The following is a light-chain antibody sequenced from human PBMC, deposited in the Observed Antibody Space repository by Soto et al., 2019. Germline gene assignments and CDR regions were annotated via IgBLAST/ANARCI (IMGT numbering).Light chain of an antibody. V-gene: IGKV3-15*01. Sequence: ETVMTQSPATLSVSPGGRATLSCRASQSISNNLAWYQQKPGQAPRLIMFRTSTRATGVPARFSGSGSGTEFNITISSLQSEDFAVYYCQQYNNWPRATFGGGTKVEIK. CDR2: RTS. CDR3: QQYNNWPRAT. CDR1: QSISNN. J-gene: IGKJ4*01.